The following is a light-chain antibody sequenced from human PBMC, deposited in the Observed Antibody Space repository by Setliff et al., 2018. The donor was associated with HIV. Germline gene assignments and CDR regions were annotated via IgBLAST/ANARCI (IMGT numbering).Light chain of an antibody. Sequence: QSALTQPRSVSGSPGQSVTISCTGTSSDVGSYNYVSWYQQHPGKAPKLMIYDVTKRPSGVPDRFSGSKSGNTASLTISGLQAEDEADYYCTSYAGSNNLGVFGTGTKVTVL. CDR3: TSYAGSNNLGV. J-gene: IGLJ1*01. CDR2: DVT. V-gene: IGLV2-11*01. CDR1: SSDVGSYNY.